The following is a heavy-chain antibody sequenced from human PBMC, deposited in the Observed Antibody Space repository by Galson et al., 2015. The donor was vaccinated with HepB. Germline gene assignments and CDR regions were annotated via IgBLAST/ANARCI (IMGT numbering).Heavy chain of an antibody. D-gene: IGHD3-10*01. CDR3: ARDRGSGSFRYLDL. CDR1: GFTVSSKY. Sequence: SLRLSCAVSGFTVSSKYMSWVRQAPGKGLEWVSVIHSGGITYYADSVKGRFTISRDNSKNTLYLQMNSLRAEDTAIYYCARDRGSGSFRYLDLWGRGTLVTVSS. J-gene: IGHJ2*01. CDR2: IHSGGIT. V-gene: IGHV3-53*01.